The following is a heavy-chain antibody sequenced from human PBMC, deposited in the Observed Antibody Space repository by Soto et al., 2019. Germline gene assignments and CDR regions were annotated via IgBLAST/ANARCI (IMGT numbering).Heavy chain of an antibody. CDR2: IYWNDDT. V-gene: IGHV2-5*01. Sequence: SGPTLVNPTHTLTLTCTFSGFSLATIGVGVGWIRQPPGKALECLAFIYWNDDTHYTPSLKSRLTITKDTSKNQVVLTMTNMDHLDTATYYCVRLTYTYANDNWAQGTRVTVSS. J-gene: IGHJ4*02. CDR3: VRLTYTYANDN. CDR1: GFSLATIGVG. D-gene: IGHD5-18*01.